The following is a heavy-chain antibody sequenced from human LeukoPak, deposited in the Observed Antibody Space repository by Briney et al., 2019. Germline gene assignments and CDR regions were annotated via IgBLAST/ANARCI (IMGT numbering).Heavy chain of an antibody. CDR1: GFTFSSDA. J-gene: IGHJ4*02. V-gene: IGHV3-23*01. D-gene: IGHD3-9*01. Sequence: GGSLRLSCAASGFTFSSDAMSWVRQVPGKGLEWVSTIGGIGDNTHYAASVKGRFTISRDRSRNTLYLQMNTLRVEDTAIYYCAKTPTFYYVLTGYSNDYWGQGTLVTVSS. CDR2: IGGIGDNT. CDR3: AKTPTFYYVLTGYSNDY.